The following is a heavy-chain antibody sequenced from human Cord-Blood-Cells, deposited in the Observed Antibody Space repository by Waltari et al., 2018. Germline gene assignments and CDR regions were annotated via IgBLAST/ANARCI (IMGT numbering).Heavy chain of an antibody. CDR3: ASTAPYYYDSSGYYYFDY. D-gene: IGHD3-22*01. CDR1: GGSISSSSYY. CDR2: IYYSGST. Sequence: QLQLQESGPGLVKPSETLSPTCTVSGGSISSSSYYWGWIRQPPGKGLEWIGSIYYSGSTYYNPSLKSRVTISVDTSKNQFSLKLSSVTAADTAVYYCASTAPYYYDSSGYYYFDYWGQEPWSPSPQ. J-gene: IGHJ4*01. V-gene: IGHV4-39*01.